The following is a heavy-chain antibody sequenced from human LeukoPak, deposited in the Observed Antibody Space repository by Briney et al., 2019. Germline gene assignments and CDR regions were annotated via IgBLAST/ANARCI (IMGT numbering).Heavy chain of an antibody. CDR2: IYSGGST. J-gene: IGHJ4*02. CDR3: ARVAVAGTPSFDY. V-gene: IGHV3-66*01. Sequence: GGSLRLSCAASGFTVSSNYMSWVRQAPGKGLEWVSVIYSGGSTYYADSAKGRFTISRDNSKNTLYLQMNSLRAEDTAVYYCARVAVAGTPSFDYWGQGTLVTVSS. CDR1: GFTVSSNY. D-gene: IGHD6-19*01.